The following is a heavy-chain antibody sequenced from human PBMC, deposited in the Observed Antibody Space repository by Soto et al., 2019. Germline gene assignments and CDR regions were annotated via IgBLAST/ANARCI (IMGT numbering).Heavy chain of an antibody. Sequence: GGALRLSSAPSGFTFSTYRMNWVRHAPRKRLVWVSYIISWSGNQPYAASVKGRFTISRDNAKNSLYLQMNSLRAEETAVYYCARDLGSSWYPEYFQHWGQGTLVTVSS. CDR2: IISWSGNQ. V-gene: IGHV3-48*01. CDR1: GFTFSTYR. J-gene: IGHJ1*01. D-gene: IGHD6-13*01. CDR3: ARDLGSSWYPEYFQH.